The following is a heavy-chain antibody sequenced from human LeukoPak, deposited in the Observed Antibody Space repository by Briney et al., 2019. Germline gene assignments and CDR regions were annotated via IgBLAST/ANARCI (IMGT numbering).Heavy chain of an antibody. CDR1: GYTFTSYG. CDR2: ISAYYGNT. V-gene: IGHV1-18*01. D-gene: IGHD6-13*01. CDR3: ASAPGGYSSSWYFDY. J-gene: IGHJ4*02. Sequence: ASVKVSCKASGYTFTSYGIIWVRQAPGQGLEWMGWISAYYGNTNYAQKLQGRVTMTTDTSTSTAYMELRSLRSDDTAVYYCASAPGGYSSSWYFDYWGQGTLVTVSS.